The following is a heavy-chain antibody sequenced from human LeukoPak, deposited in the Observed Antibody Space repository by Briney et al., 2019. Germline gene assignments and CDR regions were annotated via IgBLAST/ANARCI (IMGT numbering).Heavy chain of an antibody. J-gene: IGHJ6*03. D-gene: IGHD2-21*02. CDR2: IYSGGNT. CDR1: GFTVSNNY. V-gene: IGHV3-53*01. CDR3: ARDSGDGDYTPDMDV. Sequence: PGGSLRLSCAVSGFTVSNNYMHWVRQAPGKGLEWVSVIYSGGNTYYADSVKGRFTISRDNSKNTLYLQMNSLRAEDTAVYYCARDSGDGDYTPDMDVWGKGTTVTVSS.